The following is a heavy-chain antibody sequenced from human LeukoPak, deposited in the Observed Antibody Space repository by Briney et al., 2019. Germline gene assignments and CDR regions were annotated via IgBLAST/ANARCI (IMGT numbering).Heavy chain of an antibody. D-gene: IGHD3-10*01. CDR3: ARSPIGELLSSKSHAFDI. CDR2: IYYSGST. Sequence: SETLSLTCTVSVGSISISSYYWGWIRQPPGKGLEWIGSIYYSGSTYYNPSLKSRVTISVDTSKNQFSLQLSSVSAGCTVVYYCARSPIGELLSSKSHAFDIWGQGTMVTVSS. J-gene: IGHJ3*02. CDR1: VGSISISSYY. V-gene: IGHV4-39*01.